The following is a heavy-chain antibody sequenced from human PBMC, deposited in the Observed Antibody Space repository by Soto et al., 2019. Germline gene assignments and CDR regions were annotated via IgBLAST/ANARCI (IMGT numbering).Heavy chain of an antibody. J-gene: IGHJ6*02. V-gene: IGHV3-74*01. CDR3: ARDSPRESYYYYGMDV. D-gene: IGHD1-26*01. Sequence: GGSLRLSCAASGFTFSSYWMHWVRQAPGKGLVWVSRINSDGSSTSYADSVKGRFTISRDNAKNTLYLQMNSLRAEDTAVYYCARDSPRESYYYYGMDVWGQGTTVTVSS. CDR1: GFTFSSYW. CDR2: INSDGSST.